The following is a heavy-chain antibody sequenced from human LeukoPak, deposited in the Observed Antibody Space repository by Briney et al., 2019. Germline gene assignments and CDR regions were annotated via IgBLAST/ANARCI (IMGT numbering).Heavy chain of an antibody. V-gene: IGHV2-5*02. CDR1: GFSLSTSGVA. J-gene: IGHJ4*02. Sequence: SGPTLVNPTQTLTLTCTFSGFSLSTSGVAVGWIRQPPGKALEWLALIYWDDDKRYSPFLKTRLTITKDTSKNQVVLTMTNMDPVDTATYYCAHIAGSRWYASFDYWGQGTLVTVSS. CDR2: IYWDDDK. CDR3: AHIAGSRWYASFDY. D-gene: IGHD6-13*01.